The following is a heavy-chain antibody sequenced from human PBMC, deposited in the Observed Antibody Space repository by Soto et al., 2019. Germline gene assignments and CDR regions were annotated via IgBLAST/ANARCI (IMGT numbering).Heavy chain of an antibody. Sequence: GGSLRLSCAASGFTFSSYAMHWVRQAPGKGLEWVAVISYDGSNKYYADSVKGRFTISRDNSKNTLYLQMNSLRAEDTAVYYCGGDGGAPDSGASVFDSGGKEPLVTVPS. D-gene: IGHD3-16*01. CDR1: GFTFSSYA. V-gene: IGHV3-30-3*01. CDR2: ISYDGSNK. CDR3: GGDGGAPDSGASVFDS. J-gene: IGHJ4*02.